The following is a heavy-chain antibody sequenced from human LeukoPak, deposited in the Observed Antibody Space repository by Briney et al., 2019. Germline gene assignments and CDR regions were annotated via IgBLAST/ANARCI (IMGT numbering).Heavy chain of an antibody. CDR3: AKHELYSGSYIVY. CDR1: GFTFSSYW. CDR2: ISGSGGTT. J-gene: IGHJ4*02. Sequence: PGGSLRLSCAASGFTFSSYWMSWVRQAPGKWLEWISAISGSGGTTYYADSVKGQFTISRDNSKNTLYLQMNSLRAEDTAVYYCAKHELYSGSYIVYWGQGTPVTVSS. D-gene: IGHD1-26*01. V-gene: IGHV3-23*01.